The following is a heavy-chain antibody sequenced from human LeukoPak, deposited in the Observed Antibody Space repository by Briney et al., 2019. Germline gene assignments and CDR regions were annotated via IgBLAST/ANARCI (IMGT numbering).Heavy chain of an antibody. Sequence: PSETLSLTCAVYGGSFSGYYWSWIRQPPGKGLEWIGEINHSGSTNYNPSLKSRVTISVDTSKNQFSLKLSSVTAADTAVYYCASSRARAFDIWAKGQWSPSLQ. J-gene: IGHJ3*02. V-gene: IGHV4-34*01. CDR2: INHSGST. CDR3: ASSRARAFDI. CDR1: GGSFSGYY. D-gene: IGHD2-2*01.